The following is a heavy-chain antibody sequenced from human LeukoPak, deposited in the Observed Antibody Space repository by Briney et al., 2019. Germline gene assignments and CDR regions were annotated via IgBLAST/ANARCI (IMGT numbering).Heavy chain of an antibody. Sequence: GGSLRLSCAASGIVFSDYYMTWVRQAPGKGPESISYISYTGRTIHYADSVKGRFTISRDNAQKSLYLQMNSLRADDTAVYYCARRTSLTGIIDLWGQGTVVSVSS. CDR3: ARRTSLTGIIDL. D-gene: IGHD1-1*01. V-gene: IGHV3-11*04. CDR2: ISYTGRTI. CDR1: GIVFSDYY. J-gene: IGHJ5*02.